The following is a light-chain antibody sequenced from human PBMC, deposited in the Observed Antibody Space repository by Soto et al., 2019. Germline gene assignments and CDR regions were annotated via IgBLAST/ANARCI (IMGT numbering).Light chain of an antibody. CDR1: QDISNY. J-gene: IGKJ1*01. Sequence: DIPMTQSPSSLSASVGDRVTITCRASQDISNYLAWYQQRPGKVPTLLIYAADILQSGVPSRFSGTGSGTDFALTISSLQPEDVATYYCQKYDSAPQTFGPGTKVEI. CDR3: QKYDSAPQT. V-gene: IGKV1-27*01. CDR2: AAD.